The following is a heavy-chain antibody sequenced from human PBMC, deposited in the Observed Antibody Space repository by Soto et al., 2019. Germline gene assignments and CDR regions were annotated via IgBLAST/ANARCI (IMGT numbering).Heavy chain of an antibody. D-gene: IGHD3-3*01. V-gene: IGHV3-11*06. CDR1: GFTFSDYC. CDR2: ISTNSSYI. Sequence: PWGSLRLSCAASGFTFSDYCVGWIRQAPGKGLEWVSYISTNSSYIYYADSVKGRFTISRDNAKNSLYLQMNSLRAEDTAVYYCARDPHPPYYDFWSGSATHPYYYYGMDVWGQGTTVTVSS. J-gene: IGHJ6*02. CDR3: ARDPHPPYYDFWSGSATHPYYYYGMDV.